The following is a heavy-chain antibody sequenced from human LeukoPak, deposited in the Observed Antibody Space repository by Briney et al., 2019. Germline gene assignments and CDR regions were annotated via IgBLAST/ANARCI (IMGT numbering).Heavy chain of an antibody. CDR2: ISSSGSTI. CDR3: ARAGRLSSYYYGMDV. Sequence: GGSLRLSCAASGFTFSSYEMNWVRQAPGKGPEWVSYISSSGSTIYYADSVKGRFTISRDNAKNSLYLQMNSLRAEDTAVYYCARAGRLSSYYYGMDVWGQGTTVTVSS. V-gene: IGHV3-48*03. D-gene: IGHD3-16*01. CDR1: GFTFSSYE. J-gene: IGHJ6*02.